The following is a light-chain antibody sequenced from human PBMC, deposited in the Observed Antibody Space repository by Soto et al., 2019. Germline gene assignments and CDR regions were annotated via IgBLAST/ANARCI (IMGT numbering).Light chain of an antibody. CDR3: QQYSSSPPYT. Sequence: EIVLTQSPGTLSLSPGERATLSCRASQSVSSSYLAWYQQKPGQGPRLLIYGASSRATGIPDRFSGSGSGTHFTLTISRLEPEDFAVYYCQQYSSSPPYTFGQGTKLEIK. J-gene: IGKJ2*01. CDR1: QSVSSSY. V-gene: IGKV3-20*01. CDR2: GAS.